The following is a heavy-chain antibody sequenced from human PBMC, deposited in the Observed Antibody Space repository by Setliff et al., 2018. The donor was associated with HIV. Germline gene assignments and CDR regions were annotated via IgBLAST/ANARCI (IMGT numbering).Heavy chain of an antibody. V-gene: IGHV4-39*06. D-gene: IGHD6-19*01. CDR3: AGDYAGSGRPFDY. Sequence: SETLSLTCTVSGGSISSGTYYWSWIRQHPGKGLEWIGYIYYSGSTYYTPSLKSRVTISKDTSKNQLPLKLTSVTAADTAVYFCAGDYAGSGRPFDYWGQGTLVTVSS. CDR1: GGSISSGTYY. J-gene: IGHJ4*02. CDR2: IYYSGST.